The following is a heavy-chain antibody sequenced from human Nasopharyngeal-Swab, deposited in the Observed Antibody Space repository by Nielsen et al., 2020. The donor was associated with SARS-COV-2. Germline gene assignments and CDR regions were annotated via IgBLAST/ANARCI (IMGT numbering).Heavy chain of an antibody. CDR2: IYYSGST. V-gene: IGHV4-31*02. Sequence: WILQPPGKGLEWIGYIYYSGSTYYNPSLKSRVTISVDTSKNQFSLKLSSVTAADTAVYYCARKVGPWGYSTSWGQGTLVTVSS. CDR3: ARKVGPWGYSTS. J-gene: IGHJ4*02. D-gene: IGHD6-13*01.